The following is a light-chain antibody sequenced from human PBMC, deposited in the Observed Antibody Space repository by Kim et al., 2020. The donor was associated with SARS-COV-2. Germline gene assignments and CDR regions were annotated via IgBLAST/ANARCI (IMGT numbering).Light chain of an antibody. CDR1: SSDVGAYHY. CDR3: CSYTTTTWV. Sequence: QSALTQPASVSGSPGQSITISCTGTSSDVGAYHYVSWYQQHPGKAPKLMIYDVSNRPSGISNRFSGSKSGNTASLAISGLQAEDEADYYCCSYTTTTWVFGGGTKLTVL. V-gene: IGLV2-14*01. CDR2: DVS. J-gene: IGLJ3*02.